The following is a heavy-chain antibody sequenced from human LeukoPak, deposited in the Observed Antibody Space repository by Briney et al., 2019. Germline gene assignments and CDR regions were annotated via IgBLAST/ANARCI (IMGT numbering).Heavy chain of an antibody. CDR2: ISNSGTAI. Sequence: GGSLRLSCAASGFILSDYYMSWIRQAPGKGLEWVSYISNSGTAIYYADSVKGRFTISRDNAKNSLYLQMNSLRAEDTAVYYCARSYGSGPGYWGQGTLVTVSS. D-gene: IGHD3-10*01. V-gene: IGHV3-11*01. CDR1: GFILSDYY. J-gene: IGHJ4*02. CDR3: ARSYGSGPGY.